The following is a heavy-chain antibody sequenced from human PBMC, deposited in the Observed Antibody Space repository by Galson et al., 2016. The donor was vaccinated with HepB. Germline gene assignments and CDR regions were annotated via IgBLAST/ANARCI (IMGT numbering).Heavy chain of an antibody. J-gene: IGHJ4*02. V-gene: IGHV3-33*06. CDR2: IWNDGRNQ. CDR3: AKGRWDFDS. D-gene: IGHD5-24*01. CDR1: GFSLGTYG. Sequence: SLRLSCAASGFSLGTYGMRWVRQAPGKGLEWVAVIWNDGRNQYYADSVKGRFTISGDNSKNTLYVQMHSLRGEDTAVYYCAKGRWDFDSWGQGTLVTVSS.